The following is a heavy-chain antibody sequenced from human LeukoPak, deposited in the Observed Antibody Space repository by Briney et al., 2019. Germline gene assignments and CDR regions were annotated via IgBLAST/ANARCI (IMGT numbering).Heavy chain of an antibody. CDR3: ARAGRYCSGGSCHSYYYMDV. Sequence: GGSLRLSCAASGFTFSSYEMNWVRQAPGKGLEWVSYISSSSSTIYYADSVKGRFTISRDNAKNSLYLQMNSLRAEDTAVYYCARAGRYCSGGSCHSYYYMDVWGKGTTVTVSS. V-gene: IGHV3-48*01. CDR2: ISSSSSTI. D-gene: IGHD2-15*01. J-gene: IGHJ6*03. CDR1: GFTFSSYE.